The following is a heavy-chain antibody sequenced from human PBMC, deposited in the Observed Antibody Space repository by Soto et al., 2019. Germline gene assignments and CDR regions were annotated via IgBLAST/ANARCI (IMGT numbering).Heavy chain of an antibody. J-gene: IGHJ6*02. CDR2: IDPSDSST. D-gene: IGHD1-1*01. CDR3: ARRGALDYYCSYGMDV. V-gene: IGHV5-10-1*03. CDR1: GYTFSTHW. Sequence: EVQLVQSGAEVKKPGESLRISCKGSGYTFSTHWISWVRQMPGKGLEWMGRIDPSDSSTDYSPSFQGHVSISADKAISTAYLQWSSLKASDTAMYYCARRGALDYYCSYGMDVWGQGTTVTVS.